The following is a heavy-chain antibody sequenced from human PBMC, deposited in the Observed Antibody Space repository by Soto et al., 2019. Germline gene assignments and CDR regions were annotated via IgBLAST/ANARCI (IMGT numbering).Heavy chain of an antibody. D-gene: IGHD3-10*01. CDR3: ARSALGTYKQDY. J-gene: IGHJ4*02. V-gene: IGHV3-74*01. CDR1: GFTFSNRW. Sequence: PGGSLILSCAASGFTFSNRWMHWVRQTPGKGLVWVSRINSDGSTTNYADSVKGRLTISRDNARNTVYLQMNSLRADETAVYYCARSALGTYKQDYWGQGTLVTVSS. CDR2: INSDGSTT.